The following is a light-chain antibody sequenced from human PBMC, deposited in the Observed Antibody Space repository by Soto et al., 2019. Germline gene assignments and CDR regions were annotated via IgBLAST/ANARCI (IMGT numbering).Light chain of an antibody. Sequence: QSALTQPASVSGSPGQSITISCTGTSSDVGGYNYVSWYQQHPGKAPKLMIYEVSNWPSGVSNRFSGSKSGNTASLTISGLQAEDEADYYCSSYTSSSTLVYVFGTGTKLTVL. CDR1: SSDVGGYNY. CDR2: EVS. J-gene: IGLJ1*01. V-gene: IGLV2-14*01. CDR3: SSYTSSSTLVYV.